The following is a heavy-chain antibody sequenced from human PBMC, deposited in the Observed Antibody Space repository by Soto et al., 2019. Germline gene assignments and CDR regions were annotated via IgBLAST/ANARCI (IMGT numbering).Heavy chain of an antibody. D-gene: IGHD4-4*01. V-gene: IGHV3-74*01. J-gene: IGHJ4*02. CDR3: ARDPKDYSNYAYFDY. CDR2: VISGGGST. Sequence: GGSLRLSCAASGFTFSSYWMHWVRQVPGRGLVWVSSVISGGGSTNYADSVKGRFTISRDNSKNTLHLQMNSLRAEDTAVYYCARDPKDYSNYAYFDYWGQGTLVTVSS. CDR1: GFTFSSYW.